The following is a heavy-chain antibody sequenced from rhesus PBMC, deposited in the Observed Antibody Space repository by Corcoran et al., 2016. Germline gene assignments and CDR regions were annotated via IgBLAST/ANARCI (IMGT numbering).Heavy chain of an antibody. CDR3: ARSMGYSSGWSRFDY. CDR2: IYGSGGST. Sequence: QVQLQESGPGLVKPSETLSLTCAVSGGSISSNYWSWIRPPPGKGLEWIGRIYGSGGSTDYNPSLKSRVTISTDTSKNQFSLKLSSVTAADTAVYYCARSMGYSSGWSRFDYWGQGVLVTVSS. J-gene: IGHJ4*01. CDR1: GGSISSNY. V-gene: IGHV4-160*01. D-gene: IGHD6S26*01.